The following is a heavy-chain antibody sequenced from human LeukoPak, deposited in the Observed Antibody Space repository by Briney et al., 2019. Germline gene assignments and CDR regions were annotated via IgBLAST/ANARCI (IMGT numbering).Heavy chain of an antibody. V-gene: IGHV3-33*01. CDR3: ARDGAQAGFDP. Sequence: GSLRLSCAASGFTFSSYGMHWVRQAPGKGLEWVAVIWYDGSNKYYADSVKGRFTISRDNSKNTLYLQMNSLRAEGTAVYYCARDGAQAGFDPWGQGTLVTVSS. J-gene: IGHJ5*02. CDR1: GFTFSSYG. CDR2: IWYDGSNK. D-gene: IGHD3-16*01.